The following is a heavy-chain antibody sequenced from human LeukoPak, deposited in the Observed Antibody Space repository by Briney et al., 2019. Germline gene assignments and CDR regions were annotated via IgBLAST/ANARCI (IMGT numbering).Heavy chain of an antibody. Sequence: GGSLRLSCATSGFTFNRFGMHWVRQAPGKGLEWVAVIWYDGSNKDYADSVKGRFTISRDNSKNTLYLQMNSLRPEDTAVYYCARAVTRPYNWFDPWGQGTLVTVSS. CDR1: GFTFNRFG. J-gene: IGHJ5*02. D-gene: IGHD4-17*01. V-gene: IGHV3-33*01. CDR3: ARAVTRPYNWFDP. CDR2: IWYDGSNK.